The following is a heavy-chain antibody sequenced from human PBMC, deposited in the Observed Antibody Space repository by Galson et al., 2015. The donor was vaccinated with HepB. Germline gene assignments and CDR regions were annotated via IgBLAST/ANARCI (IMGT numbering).Heavy chain of an antibody. D-gene: IGHD3/OR15-3a*01. V-gene: IGHV2-5*02. CDR3: AHMDLGLTSFAY. CDR2: IFLDDDQ. J-gene: IGHJ4*02. Sequence: PALVKPTQTLTLTCTFSGFSLNSRGVGVGWIRQPPGKALEWLALIFLDDDQRYTPLLKSRLSVTQDTSQNQVVLKLTSVDPVDTATYYCAHMDLGLTSFAYWGQGTLVTVSS. CDR1: GFSLNSRGVG.